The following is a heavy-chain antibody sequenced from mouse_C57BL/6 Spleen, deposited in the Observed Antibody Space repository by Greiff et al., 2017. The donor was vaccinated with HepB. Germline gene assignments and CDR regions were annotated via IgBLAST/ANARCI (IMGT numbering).Heavy chain of an antibody. V-gene: IGHV1-4*01. J-gene: IGHJ4*01. CDR3: ARSREAMDY. Sequence: VQLQQSGAELARPGASVKMSCKASGYTFTSYTMHWVKQRPGQGLEWIGYINPSSGYTKYNQKFKDKATLTAAKSSSSAYMQPSSLTSEDSAVYYCARSREAMDYWGQGTSVTVSS. CDR1: GYTFTSYT. CDR2: INPSSGYT.